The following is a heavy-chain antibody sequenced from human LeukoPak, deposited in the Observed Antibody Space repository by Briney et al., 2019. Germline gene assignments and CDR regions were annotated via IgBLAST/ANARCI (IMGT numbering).Heavy chain of an antibody. J-gene: IGHJ4*02. CDR1: GGTLSSYA. Sequence: SVKVSCKASGGTLSSYAIIWVRQAPGQGLEWMGRLIPIFGTANYAQKFQGRVTITTDESTSTAYMELSSLRSEDTAVYYCAREGPYYYDSSGYYGYYFDYWGQGTLVTVSS. V-gene: IGHV1-69*05. CDR3: AREGPYYYDSSGYYGYYFDY. D-gene: IGHD3-22*01. CDR2: LIPIFGTA.